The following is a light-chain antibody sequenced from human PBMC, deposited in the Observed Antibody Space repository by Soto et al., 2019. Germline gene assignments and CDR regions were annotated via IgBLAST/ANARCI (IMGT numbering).Light chain of an antibody. J-gene: IGKJ1*01. CDR1: QSISSW. Sequence: DIQMTQSPSTLSASVGDRVTITCRASQSISSWLAWYQQKPGKAPKLLIYKASSLESGVPSRFSGSGSGTEFTLTISSLQPDDFATDYCQQYNRSQWTFGQGTKVEIK. CDR3: QQYNRSQWT. CDR2: KAS. V-gene: IGKV1-5*03.